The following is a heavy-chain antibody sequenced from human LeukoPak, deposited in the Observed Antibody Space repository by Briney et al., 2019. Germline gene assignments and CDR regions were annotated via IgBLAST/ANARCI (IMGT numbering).Heavy chain of an antibody. CDR1: GGSISSGGYY. V-gene: IGHV4-31*03. D-gene: IGHD4-17*01. J-gene: IGHJ3*02. CDR2: IYYSGST. Sequence: PSQTLSLTCTVSGGSISSGGYYWSWIRQHPGKGLEWIGYIYYSGSTYYNPSLKSRVTISVDTSKNQFSLKLSSVTAADTAVYYCARGSYGDYAAGKYAFDIWGQGTMVTVSS. CDR3: ARGSYGDYAAGKYAFDI.